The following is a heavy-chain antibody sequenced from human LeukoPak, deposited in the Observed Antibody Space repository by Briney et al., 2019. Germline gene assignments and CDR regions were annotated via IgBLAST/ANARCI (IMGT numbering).Heavy chain of an antibody. V-gene: IGHV4-34*01. Sequence: SETLSLTCAVYGGSFSGYYWSWIRQPPGKGLEWIGEINHSGSTNYNPSLKSRVTISVDTSKNQFSLKLSSVTVADTAVYYCARGGIGKVVVAATRGIYYYYYGMDVWGQGTTVTVSS. CDR1: GGSFSGYY. D-gene: IGHD2-15*01. J-gene: IGHJ6*02. CDR2: INHSGST. CDR3: ARGGIGKVVVAATRGIYYYYYGMDV.